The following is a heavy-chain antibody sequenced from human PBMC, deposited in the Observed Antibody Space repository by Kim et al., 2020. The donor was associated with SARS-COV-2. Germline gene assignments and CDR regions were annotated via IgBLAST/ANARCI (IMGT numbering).Heavy chain of an antibody. CDR3: ARDKGKQQLVPYYYYGMDV. J-gene: IGHJ6*02. CDR2: ISSSSSYI. Sequence: GGSLRLSCAASGFTFSSYSMNWVRQAPGKGLEWVSSISSSSSYIYYADSVKGRFTISRDNAKNSLYLQMNSLRAEDTAVYYCARDKGKQQLVPYYYYGMDVWGQGTTVTVSS. V-gene: IGHV3-21*01. CDR1: GFTFSSYS. D-gene: IGHD6-13*01.